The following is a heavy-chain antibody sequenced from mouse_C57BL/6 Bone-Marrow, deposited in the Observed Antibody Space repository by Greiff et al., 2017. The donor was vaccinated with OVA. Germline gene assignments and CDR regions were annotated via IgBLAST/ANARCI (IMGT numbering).Heavy chain of an antibody. CDR2: IYPGDGDT. J-gene: IGHJ2*01. CDR1: GYAFSNYW. CDR3: ARGAY. V-gene: IGHV1-80*01. Sequence: QVQLKQSGAELVKPGASVKISCTASGYAFSNYWMHWVKQRPGKGLEWIGWIYPGDGDTDYNGKFKGKATMTGDKSSSTAYMQFSSLTSEDSAVYFCARGAYWGQGTTLTVSS.